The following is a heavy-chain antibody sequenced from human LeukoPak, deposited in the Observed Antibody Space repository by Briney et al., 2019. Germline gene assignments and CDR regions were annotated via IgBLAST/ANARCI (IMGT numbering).Heavy chain of an antibody. CDR3: ARDRGYYYDSSGYSMDY. J-gene: IGHJ4*02. Sequence: PGGSLRLSCAASGFTFSDYYMSWIGQSPGKGLEWGSYISRSGSTIYYADTVKGRFTISRDNAKNPLYLQMNSLRAEDTAVYYCARDRGYYYDSSGYSMDYWGQGTLVTVSS. D-gene: IGHD3-22*01. CDR1: GFTFSDYY. CDR2: ISRSGSTI. V-gene: IGHV3-11*01.